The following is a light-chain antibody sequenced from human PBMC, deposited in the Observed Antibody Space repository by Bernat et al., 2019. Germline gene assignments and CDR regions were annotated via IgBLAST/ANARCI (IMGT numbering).Light chain of an antibody. CDR2: AAS. CDR1: QGISSY. Sequence: AIRMTQSPSSFSASTGDRVTITCRASQGISSYLAWYQQKPGKAPKLLIYAASTLQTGVPSRFSGSGYGTDSTLIISCLQSEDFAIYFCQQYYSYPLTFGGGTKVEIK. V-gene: IGKV1-8*01. J-gene: IGKJ4*01. CDR3: QQYYSYPLT.